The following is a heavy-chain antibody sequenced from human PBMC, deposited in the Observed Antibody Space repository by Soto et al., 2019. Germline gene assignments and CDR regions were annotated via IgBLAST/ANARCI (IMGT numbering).Heavy chain of an antibody. V-gene: IGHV4-59*01. CDR2: IYYSGST. CDR1: GGSISSYY. Sequence: SETLSLTRTVSGGSISSYYWSWIRQPPGKGLEWIGYIYYSGSTNYNPSLKSRVTISVDTSKNQFSLKLSSVTAADTAVYYCALNVVVPAAIRSGYYYYMDVWGKGTTVTVSS. J-gene: IGHJ6*03. D-gene: IGHD2-2*01. CDR3: ALNVVVPAAIRSGYYYYMDV.